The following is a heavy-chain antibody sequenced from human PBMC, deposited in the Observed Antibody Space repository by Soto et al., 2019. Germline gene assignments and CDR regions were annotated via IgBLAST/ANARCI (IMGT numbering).Heavy chain of an antibody. CDR1: GYTFTNYG. V-gene: IGHV1-18*01. Sequence: ASVKVSCKASGYTFTNYGVTWVRQAPGQGLEWMGWVSAYTDNPNYAQKFQGRVTMTIDTSTTTAYMDLRSLTSDDTAVYYCARVIPGAEAWFGPWGQGTLVTVSS. D-gene: IGHD2-2*01. CDR3: ARVIPGAEAWFGP. CDR2: VSAYTDNP. J-gene: IGHJ5*02.